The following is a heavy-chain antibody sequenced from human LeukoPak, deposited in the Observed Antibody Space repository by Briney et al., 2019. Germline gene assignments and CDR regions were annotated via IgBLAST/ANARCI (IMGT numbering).Heavy chain of an antibody. CDR3: AREGYYGSGSPPSLYFDY. CDR1: GFTFRNYV. CDR2: TSSDLNVK. Sequence: GGSLRLSCAASGFTFRNYVIHWVRQAPDKGLEWVAVTSSDLNVKLYADSVKGRFTISRDNSRSTLYLQMNSLRPEDTAIYYCAREGYYGSGSPPSLYFDYWGQGTLATVSS. J-gene: IGHJ4*02. V-gene: IGHV3-30-3*01. D-gene: IGHD3-10*01.